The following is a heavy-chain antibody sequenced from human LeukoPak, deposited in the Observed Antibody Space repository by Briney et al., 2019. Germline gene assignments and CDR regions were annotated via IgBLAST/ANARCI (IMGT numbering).Heavy chain of an antibody. Sequence: SETLSLTCTVSGGSINSYYWSWIRQPPGKGLAWIGYIYYSGSTNYTPSLKSRVTISVDTSKNQFSLKLSSVTAADTAVYYCARRTISIDDSSGYYFSHFDYWGQGTLVTVSS. CDR1: GGSINSYY. D-gene: IGHD3-22*01. J-gene: IGHJ4*02. CDR2: IYYSGST. V-gene: IGHV4-59*08. CDR3: ARRTISIDDSSGYYFSHFDY.